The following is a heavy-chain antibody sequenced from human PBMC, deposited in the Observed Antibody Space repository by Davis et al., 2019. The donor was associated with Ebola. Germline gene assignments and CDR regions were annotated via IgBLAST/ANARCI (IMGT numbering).Heavy chain of an antibody. Sequence: MPSETLSLTCAVYGGSFSGYYWSWIRQPPGKGLEWIGAINHSGSTNYNPSLKSRVTISVDTSKNQFSLKLSSVTAADTAVYYCAVIAAAGTDFDYWGQGTLVTVSS. V-gene: IGHV4-34*01. J-gene: IGHJ4*02. CDR1: GGSFSGYY. CDR3: AVIAAAGTDFDY. D-gene: IGHD6-13*01. CDR2: INHSGST.